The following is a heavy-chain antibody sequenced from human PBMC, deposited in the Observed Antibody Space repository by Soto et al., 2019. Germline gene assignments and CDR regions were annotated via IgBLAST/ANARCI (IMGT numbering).Heavy chain of an antibody. Sequence: QVQLVQSGSEVKKPGSSVKVSCKASGGSFSSNPLSWVRQAPGQGLEWMAGIIPIFATVHYAQKFQGRVTITADESTSTAYMELTRLRSEDTAVYFCARGGRGYSLAPRYYFDYWGQGTLVTVSS. D-gene: IGHD5-18*01. CDR3: ARGGRGYSLAPRYYFDY. CDR2: IIPIFATV. CDR1: GGSFSSNP. J-gene: IGHJ4*02. V-gene: IGHV1-69*01.